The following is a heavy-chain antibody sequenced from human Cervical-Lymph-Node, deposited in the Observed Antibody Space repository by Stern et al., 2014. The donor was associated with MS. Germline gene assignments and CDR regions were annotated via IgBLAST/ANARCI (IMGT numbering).Heavy chain of an antibody. V-gene: IGHV3-23*04. D-gene: IGHD3-3*01. CDR3: AKDRITIFGVVPKPYYYYGMDV. CDR2: ISGSGGST. J-gene: IGHJ6*02. Sequence: EVQLVESGGGLVQPGGSLRLSCAASGFTFSSYAMSWVLQAPGKGLEWGSAISGSGGSTSYADSVKGRFTISRDNSKNTLYLQMNSLRAEDTAVYYCAKDRITIFGVVPKPYYYYGMDVWGQGTTVTVSS. CDR1: GFTFSSYA.